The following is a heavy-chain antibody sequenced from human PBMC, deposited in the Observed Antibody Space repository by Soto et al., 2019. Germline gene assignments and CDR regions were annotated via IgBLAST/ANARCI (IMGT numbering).Heavy chain of an antibody. J-gene: IGHJ4*02. CDR3: AKPSTRYCGGDCSWDY. V-gene: IGHV3-23*01. CDR2: ISESGAST. CDR1: GFTFSSYA. D-gene: IGHD2-21*02. Sequence: VGSLRLSCAASGFTFSSYAMSWVRQGPGKGLEWVSAISESGASTYYADSVKGRFTISRDNSKNTLYLQMNSLRVEDTAVYYCAKPSTRYCGGDCSWDYWGQGTLVTVSS.